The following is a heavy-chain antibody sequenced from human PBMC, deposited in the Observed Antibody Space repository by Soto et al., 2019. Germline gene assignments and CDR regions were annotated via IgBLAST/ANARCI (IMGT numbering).Heavy chain of an antibody. CDR2: ISYDGGNK. Sequence: QVQLVESGGGVVQPGRSLRLSCAASGFTFSSYAMHWVRQAPGKGLEWVAGISYDGGNKYYADSVKGRFTISRDNSKNTLYLQMNSLRTEDTAEYYGARDLGAHAMDVWGHGTTVAVSS. CDR1: GFTFSSYA. V-gene: IGHV3-30-3*01. CDR3: ARDLGAHAMDV. J-gene: IGHJ6*02.